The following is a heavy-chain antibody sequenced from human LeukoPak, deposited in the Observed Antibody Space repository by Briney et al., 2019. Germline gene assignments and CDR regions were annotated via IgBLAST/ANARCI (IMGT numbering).Heavy chain of an antibody. D-gene: IGHD6-19*01. CDR3: ARVGRSGWTVDY. CDR1: GFTFSSYS. CDR2: ISSSSSNI. V-gene: IGHV3-48*04. Sequence: GGSLRLSCAAPGFTFSSYSMNWVRQAPGKGLEWVSYISSSSSNIYHADSVKGRFTISRDNAKNSLHLQMNSLRAEDTAVYYCARVGRSGWTVDYWGQGTLVTVSS. J-gene: IGHJ4*02.